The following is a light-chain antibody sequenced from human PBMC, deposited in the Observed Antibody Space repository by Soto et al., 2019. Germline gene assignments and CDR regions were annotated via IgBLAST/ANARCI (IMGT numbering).Light chain of an antibody. V-gene: IGKV3-20*01. CDR1: QNVFSN. J-gene: IGKJ1*01. CDR2: GAS. Sequence: IVLTQSPATLSVSPGERASLPFGASQNVFSNLAWYQQKPGQAPRLLIYGASTRATGVPARFSGSGSGKDFTLTISRLEPEDFAVYYCQQYGSSGTFGQGTKVDIK. CDR3: QQYGSSGT.